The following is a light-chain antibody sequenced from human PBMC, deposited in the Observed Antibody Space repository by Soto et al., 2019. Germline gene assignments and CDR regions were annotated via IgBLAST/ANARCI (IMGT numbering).Light chain of an antibody. Sequence: DIQMTQSPSTLSASVGDRVTITCRASQSISNWLAWYQQKPGKAPTLLIYKTSNLDSGVPSRFSGSGSGTEFSLTISSLQPDDFATYYCQQYKSFSLTFGGGTRVEVK. CDR3: QQYKSFSLT. CDR1: QSISNW. J-gene: IGKJ4*01. CDR2: KTS. V-gene: IGKV1-5*03.